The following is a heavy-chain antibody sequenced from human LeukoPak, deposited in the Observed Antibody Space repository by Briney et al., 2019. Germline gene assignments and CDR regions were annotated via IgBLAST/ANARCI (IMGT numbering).Heavy chain of an antibody. CDR3: SIAVAGGGFDY. J-gene: IGHJ4*02. CDR2: ISYDGSNK. D-gene: IGHD6-19*01. V-gene: IGHV3-30*03. CDR1: GFTFSSYG. Sequence: GGSLRLSCAASGFTFSSYGMRWVRQAPGKGLEWVAVISYDGSNKYYADSVKGRFTISRDNSKNTLYLQMNSLRAEDTAVYYCSIAVAGGGFDYWGQGTLVTVSS.